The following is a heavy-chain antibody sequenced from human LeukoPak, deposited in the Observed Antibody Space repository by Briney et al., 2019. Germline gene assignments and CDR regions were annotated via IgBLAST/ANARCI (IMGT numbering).Heavy chain of an antibody. V-gene: IGHV4-59*01. CDR3: TRFGETPTYYYYYYYMDV. D-gene: IGHD3-10*01. Sequence: SETLSLTCTVSGGSITTYYWSWIRQPPGKGLEWIGYIYYSGSTNYNPSLKSRVTISVDTSKNQFSLKLSSVTAADTAVYYCTRFGETPTYYYYYYYMDVWGKGTTVTISS. J-gene: IGHJ6*03. CDR2: IYYSGST. CDR1: GGSITTYY.